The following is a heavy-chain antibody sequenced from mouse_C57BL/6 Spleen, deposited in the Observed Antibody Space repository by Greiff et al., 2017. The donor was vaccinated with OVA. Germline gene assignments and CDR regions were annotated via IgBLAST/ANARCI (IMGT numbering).Heavy chain of an antibody. J-gene: IGHJ1*03. CDR2: ISSGSSTI. CDR3: ARPGYYEAEYFDV. D-gene: IGHD2-3*01. V-gene: IGHV5-17*01. Sequence: EVKLVESGGGLVKPGGSLKLSCAASGFTFSDYGMHWVRQAPEKGLEWVAYISSGSSTIYYADKVKGRFTISRDNAKNTLFLQMTSLRSEDTAMYYCARPGYYEAEYFDVWGTGTTVTVSS. CDR1: GFTFSDYG.